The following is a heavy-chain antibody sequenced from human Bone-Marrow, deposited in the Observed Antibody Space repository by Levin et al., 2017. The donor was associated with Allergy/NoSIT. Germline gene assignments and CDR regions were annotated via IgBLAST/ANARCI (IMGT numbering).Heavy chain of an antibody. CDR1: GFSFSSYS. CDR2: ISSSSSYI. J-gene: IGHJ3*01. Sequence: GESLKISCAASGFSFSSYSLNWVRQAPGRGLEWVSSISSSSSYIYYADSVKGRFTISRDNAKNSLYLQMNSLRAEDTAVYYCATEGNLYCSSDSCYSRDWGQGTKVTVSS. D-gene: IGHD2-2*01. V-gene: IGHV3-21*01. CDR3: ATEGNLYCSSDSCYSRD.